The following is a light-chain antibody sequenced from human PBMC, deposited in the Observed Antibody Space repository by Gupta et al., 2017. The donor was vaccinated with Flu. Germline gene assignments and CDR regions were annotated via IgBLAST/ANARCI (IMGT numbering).Light chain of an antibody. CDR1: QSVSSY. Sequence: EIVLTQSPATLSLSPGERATLTCRASQSVSSYLAWYQQKPGQAPRLLIYDASNRATGIPARFSGSGCGTEFTLTISSREPEDFAVYYCQHRSNWPLTFGGGTXVEIK. CDR2: DAS. J-gene: IGKJ4*01. CDR3: QHRSNWPLT. V-gene: IGKV3-11*01.